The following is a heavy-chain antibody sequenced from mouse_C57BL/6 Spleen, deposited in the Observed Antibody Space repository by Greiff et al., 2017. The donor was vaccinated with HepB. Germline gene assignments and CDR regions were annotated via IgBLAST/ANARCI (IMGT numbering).Heavy chain of an antibody. Sequence: QVQLQQSGAELVRPGASVKLSCKASGYTFTDYYINWVKQRPGQGLEWIARIYPGSGNTYYNEKFKGKATLTAEKSSSTAYMQLSSLTSEDSAVYFCARARSNCFDYWGQGTTLTVSS. J-gene: IGHJ2*01. CDR2: IYPGSGNT. CDR1: GYTFTDYY. CDR3: ARARSNCFDY. V-gene: IGHV1-76*01. D-gene: IGHD2-5*01.